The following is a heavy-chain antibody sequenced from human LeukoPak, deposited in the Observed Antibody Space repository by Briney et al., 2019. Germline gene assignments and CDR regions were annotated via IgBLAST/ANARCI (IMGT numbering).Heavy chain of an antibody. CDR2: ISYDGSNK. CDR3: ARAMVRGVHFDY. CDR1: GLTFNSYA. V-gene: IGHV3-30*04. Sequence: GGSLRLSCAASGLTFNSYAMRGVRQAPGKGLEWVAVISYDGSNKYYADSVKGRFTISRDNSKNTLYLQMNSLRAEDTAVYYCARAMVRGVHFDYWGQGTLFTVSS. D-gene: IGHD3-10*01. J-gene: IGHJ4*02.